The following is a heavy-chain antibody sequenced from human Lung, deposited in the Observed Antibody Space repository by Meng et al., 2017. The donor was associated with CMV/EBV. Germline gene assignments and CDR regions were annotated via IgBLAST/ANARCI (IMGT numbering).Heavy chain of an antibody. V-gene: IGHV1-3*01. CDR1: GYTFTEYA. D-gene: IGHD5-12*01. CDR2: INVDSGNT. CDR3: ARDVYGGYDS. Sequence: VSCKTSGYTFTEYALQWVRQAPGQRLEWMGWINVDSGNTKYSQNFQGRLTITRDTSATTAYMELSSLRSEDTAVYYCARDVYGGYDSWGQGTLVTV. J-gene: IGHJ5*01.